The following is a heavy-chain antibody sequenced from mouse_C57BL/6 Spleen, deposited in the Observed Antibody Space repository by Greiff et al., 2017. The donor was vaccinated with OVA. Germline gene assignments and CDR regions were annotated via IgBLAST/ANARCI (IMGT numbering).Heavy chain of an antibody. J-gene: IGHJ1*03. CDR2: ISSGGDYI. D-gene: IGHD1-1*01. CDR3: TSEGLYYGSSSYFDV. V-gene: IGHV5-9-1*02. CDR1: GFTFSSYA. Sequence: EVQVVESGEGLVKPGGSLKLSCAASGFTFSSYAMSWVRQTPEKRLEWVAYISSGGDYIYYADTVKGRFNISRDNARNTLYLQMSSLKSEDTAMYYCTSEGLYYGSSSYFDVWGTGTTVTVSS.